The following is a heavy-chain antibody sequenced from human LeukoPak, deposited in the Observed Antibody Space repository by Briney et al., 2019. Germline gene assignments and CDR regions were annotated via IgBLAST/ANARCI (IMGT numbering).Heavy chain of an antibody. D-gene: IGHD5-12*01. CDR3: ARGVRDGYSFGFYFDY. CDR2: INRDGSST. J-gene: IGHJ4*02. Sequence: PGGSLRLSCAASGFTFSSYWMHWVRQAPGKGLVWVSRINRDGSSTIYADSVKGRFIISRDNAKNTLYLQMNSLRAEDTAVYYCARGVRDGYSFGFYFDYWGQGALVTVSS. CDR1: GFTFSSYW. V-gene: IGHV3-74*01.